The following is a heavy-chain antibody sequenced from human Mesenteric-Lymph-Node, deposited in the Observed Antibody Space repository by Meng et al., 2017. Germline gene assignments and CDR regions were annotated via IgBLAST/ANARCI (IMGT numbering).Heavy chain of an antibody. V-gene: IGHV4-34*12. CDR3: ASARWDH. CDR1: GASCSANY. CDR2: IFHDGST. J-gene: IGHJ4*02. Sequence: QVQLQQWGAGLLKPPETLSLTFVGYGASCSANYWSWVRQPPGKGLEWVGEIFHDGSTNYNPSLKSRLTISVDTSRNQFSLKMTSVTAADTAVYYCASARWDHWGQGTLVTVSS. D-gene: IGHD4-23*01.